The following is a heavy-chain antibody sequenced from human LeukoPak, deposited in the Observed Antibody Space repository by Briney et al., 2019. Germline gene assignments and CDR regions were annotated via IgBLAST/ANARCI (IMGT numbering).Heavy chain of an antibody. D-gene: IGHD5-12*01. CDR3: ARDPRGYYGYQPFL. CDR1: GFSVSSNY. J-gene: IGHJ1*01. CDR2: IYSDGST. V-gene: IGHV3-66*01. Sequence: PGGSLRLSCAASGFSVSSNYMSWVRQAPGKGLEWVSVIYSDGSTYYADSVKGRFTISRDNSENTLFLQMSSLRAEDTAVYYCARDPRGYYGYQPFLWGQGSLVTVSS.